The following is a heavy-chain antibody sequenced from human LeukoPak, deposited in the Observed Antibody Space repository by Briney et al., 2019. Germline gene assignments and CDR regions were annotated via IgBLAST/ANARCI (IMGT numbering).Heavy chain of an antibody. CDR3: ARRRYYGSGSYYPLFS. Sequence: SETLSLTCAVYGGSFSGYYWSWIRQPPGKGLEWIGEINHSGSTNYNPSLKSRVTISVDASKNQFSLKLSSVTAADTAVYYCARRRYYGSGSYYPLFSWGQGTLVTVSS. V-gene: IGHV4-34*01. CDR2: INHSGST. J-gene: IGHJ4*02. CDR1: GGSFSGYY. D-gene: IGHD3-10*01.